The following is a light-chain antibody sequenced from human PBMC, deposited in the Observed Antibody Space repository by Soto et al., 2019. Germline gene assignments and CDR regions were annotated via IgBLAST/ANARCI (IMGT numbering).Light chain of an antibody. Sequence: EIVVTQSPDTLSLSPGQRATLSCRASQSVRSDYFAWYQQKPGQAPRVIIFGVSTRATGVPDRFSGSGSGPDFTLTIRRLEPEDFALYYCQQYGNSPLTFGGGTKVDIK. CDR2: GVS. CDR1: QSVRSDY. J-gene: IGKJ4*01. V-gene: IGKV3-20*01. CDR3: QQYGNSPLT.